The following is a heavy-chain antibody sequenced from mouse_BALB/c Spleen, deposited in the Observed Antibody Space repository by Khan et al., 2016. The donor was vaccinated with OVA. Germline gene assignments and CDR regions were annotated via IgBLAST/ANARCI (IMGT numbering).Heavy chain of an antibody. D-gene: IGHD2-1*01. V-gene: IGHV2-6-1*01. Sequence: VQLQESGPGLVAPSQSLSITCTISGFSLTSYGVHWVRQPPGKGLEWLVVIWSDGHTTYNSAPKSRLIISKDHSKSPVFLQMTSLQTDETAMYYCARHGYYGNYGPCVDVWGAGTTVTVSS. J-gene: IGHJ1*01. CDR3: ARHGYYGNYGPCVDV. CDR1: GFSLTSYG. CDR2: IWSDGHT.